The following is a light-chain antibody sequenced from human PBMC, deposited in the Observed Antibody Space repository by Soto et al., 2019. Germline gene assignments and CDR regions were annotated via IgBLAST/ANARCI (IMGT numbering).Light chain of an antibody. Sequence: DIQMTQSPSSVSASIGDSVTITCRASQGLSSWLAWYQQKPGKAPKLLIYGTSRLQSGVPSRFSGSGSATDLTLTISSLQPEDFATYYCQQSNSFPRTFGQGTRLESK. CDR2: GTS. J-gene: IGKJ2*01. V-gene: IGKV1-12*01. CDR3: QQSNSFPRT. CDR1: QGLSSW.